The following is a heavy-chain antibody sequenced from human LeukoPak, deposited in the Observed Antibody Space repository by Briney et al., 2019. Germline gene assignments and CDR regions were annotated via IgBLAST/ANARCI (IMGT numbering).Heavy chain of an antibody. CDR2: INHSGST. D-gene: IGHD5-24*01. Sequence: PSETLSLTCAVYGGSFSGYYWSWIRQPPGKGLEWIGEINHSGSTNYNPSLKSRVTISVDTSKNQFSLKLSSVTAADAAVYYCARHGGGWLQLKYHRGNNWFDPWGQGTLVTVSS. CDR3: ARHGGGWLQLKYHRGNNWFDP. V-gene: IGHV4-34*01. CDR1: GGSFSGYY. J-gene: IGHJ5*02.